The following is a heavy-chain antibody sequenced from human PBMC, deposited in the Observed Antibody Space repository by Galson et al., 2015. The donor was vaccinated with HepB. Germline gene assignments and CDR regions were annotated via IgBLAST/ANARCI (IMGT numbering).Heavy chain of an antibody. Sequence: SLRLSCAVSGFTFSSYWMSWVRQAPGKGLEWVANIKQDGSEKYYVDSVKGRFTISRDNAKNSLYLQMNSLRAEETAVYYCARRMGYSSGWYDYFDYWGQGTLVTVSS. J-gene: IGHJ4*02. V-gene: IGHV3-7*01. CDR1: GFTFSSYW. D-gene: IGHD6-19*01. CDR3: ARRMGYSSGWYDYFDY. CDR2: IKQDGSEK.